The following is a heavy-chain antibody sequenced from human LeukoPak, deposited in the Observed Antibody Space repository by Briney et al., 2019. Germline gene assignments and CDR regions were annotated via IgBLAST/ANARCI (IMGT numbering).Heavy chain of an antibody. CDR3: AREGDRRQWLGGRPYYYYYMDV. J-gene: IGHJ6*03. CDR1: GFTFSSYE. D-gene: IGHD6-19*01. CDR2: ISSSGSTI. V-gene: IGHV3-48*03. Sequence: TGGSLRLSCAASGFTFSSYEMNWVRQAPGKGLEWVSYISSSGSTIYYADSVKGRFTISRDNAKNSLYLQMNSLRAEDTAVYYCAREGDRRQWLGGRPYYYYYMDVWDKGTTVTISS.